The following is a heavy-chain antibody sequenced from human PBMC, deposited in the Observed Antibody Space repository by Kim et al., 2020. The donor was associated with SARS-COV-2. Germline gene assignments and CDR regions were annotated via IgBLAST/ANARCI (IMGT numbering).Heavy chain of an antibody. CDR2: IRSKAYGGTT. CDR1: GFTFGDYA. Sequence: GGSLRLSCTASGFTFGDYAMGWVRQAPGKGLEWVGFIRSKAYGGTTEYAASVKGRFTISRDDSKSIAYLQMNSLKTEDTAVYYCTRFYGSGRLDYWGQGT. CDR3: TRFYGSGRLDY. D-gene: IGHD3-10*01. V-gene: IGHV3-49*04. J-gene: IGHJ4*02.